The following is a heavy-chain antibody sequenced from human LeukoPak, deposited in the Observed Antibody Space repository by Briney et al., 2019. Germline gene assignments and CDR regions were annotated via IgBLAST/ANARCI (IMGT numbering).Heavy chain of an antibody. CDR3: SKDLGSVVWSSGDY. Sequence: GGSLRLSYPASGFIFSSCAKNWVRQAPGKGLEWVSGISGSADITDYADSVKGRFTISRDNSKNTLYLQMNSLRAEDTAVYYCSKDLGSVVWSSGDYWGQGTLVTVSS. J-gene: IGHJ4*02. D-gene: IGHD3-22*01. CDR1: GFIFSSCA. V-gene: IGHV3-23*01. CDR2: ISGSADIT.